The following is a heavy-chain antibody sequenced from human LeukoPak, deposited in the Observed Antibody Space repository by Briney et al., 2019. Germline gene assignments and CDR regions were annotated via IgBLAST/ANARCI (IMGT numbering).Heavy chain of an antibody. CDR2: ISAYNGNT. J-gene: IGHJ4*02. D-gene: IGHD3-22*01. V-gene: IGHV1-18*01. Sequence: ASVKVSCKASGYTFTSYGISWVRQAPGQRLEWMGWISAYNGNTNYAQKLQGRVTMTTDTSTSTAYMELRSLRSDDTAVYYCARENYYYDSSGYRYWGQGTLVTVSS. CDR3: ARENYYYDSSGYRY. CDR1: GYTFTSYG.